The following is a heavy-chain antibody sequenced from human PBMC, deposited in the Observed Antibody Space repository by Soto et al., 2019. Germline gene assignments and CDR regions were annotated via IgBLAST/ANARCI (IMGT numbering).Heavy chain of an antibody. CDR2: IIPIFGTA. Sequence: AAVKVSCKASGCTFSSYAISWVRQAPGQGLEWMGGIIPIFGTANYAQKFQGRVTITADESTSTAYMELSSLRSEDTAVYYCASSSGWRDAFDIWGQGTMVTVSS. J-gene: IGHJ3*02. CDR3: ASSSGWRDAFDI. D-gene: IGHD6-19*01. V-gene: IGHV1-69*13. CDR1: GCTFSSYA.